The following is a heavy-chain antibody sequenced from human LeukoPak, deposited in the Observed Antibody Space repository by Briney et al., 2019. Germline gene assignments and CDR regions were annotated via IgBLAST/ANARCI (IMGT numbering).Heavy chain of an antibody. J-gene: IGHJ4*02. CDR2: INHSGST. CDR3: ASQYYYGSGSYYPLIDY. V-gene: IGHV4-34*01. Sequence: SETLSLTCAVYGGSFSGYYWSWIRQPPGKGLEWIGEINHSGSTNYNPSLKSRVTISVDTSKNQFSLKLSSVTAADTAVYYCASQYYYGSGSYYPLIDYWGQGTLVTVPS. D-gene: IGHD3-10*01. CDR1: GGSFSGYY.